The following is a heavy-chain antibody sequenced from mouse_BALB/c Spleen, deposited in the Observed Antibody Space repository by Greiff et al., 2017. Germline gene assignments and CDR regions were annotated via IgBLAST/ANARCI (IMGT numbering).Heavy chain of an antibody. CDR2: INPDSSTI. Sequence: EVQGVESGGGLVQPGGSLKLSCAASGFDFSRYWMSWVRQAPGKGLEWIGEINPDSSTINYTPSLKDKFIISRDNAKNTLYLQMSKVRSEDTALYYCATLLRLFYYAMDYWGQGTSVTVSS. J-gene: IGHJ4*01. V-gene: IGHV4-1*02. CDR1: GFDFSRYW. D-gene: IGHD1-2*01. CDR3: ATLLRLFYYAMDY.